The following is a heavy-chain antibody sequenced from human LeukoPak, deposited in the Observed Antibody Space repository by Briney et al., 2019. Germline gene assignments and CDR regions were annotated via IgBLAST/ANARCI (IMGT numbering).Heavy chain of an antibody. CDR3: ARGPFSGYGYYYYGMDV. CDR2: INPSGGST. J-gene: IGHJ6*02. CDR1: GYTFTSYY. Sequence: ASVKVSCKASGYTFTSYYMHWVRQAPGQGLEWMGIINPSGGSTSYAQKFQGRVTMTRDTSTSTVYMELSSLRSEDTAVYYCARGPFSGYGYYYYGMDVWGQGTTVTVSS. V-gene: IGHV1-46*01. D-gene: IGHD5-12*01.